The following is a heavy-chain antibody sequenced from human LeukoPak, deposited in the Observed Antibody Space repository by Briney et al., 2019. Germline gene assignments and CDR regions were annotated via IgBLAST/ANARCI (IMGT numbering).Heavy chain of an antibody. Sequence: ASVKVSCKASGGTFSSYAISWVRQAPGQGLEWMGGIIPIFGTANYAQKFQGRVTITADESTSTAYMELSSLRAEDTAIYYCAKLWSRFYETGEYDSWGQGILVTVSS. CDR3: AKLWSRFYETGEYDS. J-gene: IGHJ4*02. V-gene: IGHV1-69*01. D-gene: IGHD7-27*01. CDR1: GGTFSSYA. CDR2: IIPIFGTA.